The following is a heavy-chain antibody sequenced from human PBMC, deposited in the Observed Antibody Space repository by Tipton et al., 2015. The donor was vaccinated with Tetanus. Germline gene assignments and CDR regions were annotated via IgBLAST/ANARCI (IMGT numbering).Heavy chain of an antibody. D-gene: IGHD2-21*01. J-gene: IGHJ4*02. CDR1: GFTVSSNY. V-gene: IGHV3-53*01. Sequence: SLRLSCAVSGFTVSSNYMSWVRQAPGKGLEWVSIIYSDGSTYYADSGKGRFTISRDNAKNTLYLQMNSLRAEDTAVYFCARGLIDYFDYWGRGTLVTVSS. CDR3: ARGLIDYFDY. CDR2: IYSDGST.